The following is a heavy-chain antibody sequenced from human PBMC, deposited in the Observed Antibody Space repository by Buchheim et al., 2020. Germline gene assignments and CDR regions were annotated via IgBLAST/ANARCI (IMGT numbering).Heavy chain of an antibody. CDR2: ISSSSTTI. Sequence: EVQLVESGAGLVQPGGSLRLSCAASGFTFSTYDMSWVRQAPGKGLEWVSYISSSSTTIYYADSVKGRFTISRDNAKNSLYLQMSSLRAEDTAVYYCARNRYYGMDVWGQGTT. CDR3: ARNRYYGMDV. D-gene: IGHD1-14*01. V-gene: IGHV3-48*01. CDR1: GFTFSTYD. J-gene: IGHJ6*02.